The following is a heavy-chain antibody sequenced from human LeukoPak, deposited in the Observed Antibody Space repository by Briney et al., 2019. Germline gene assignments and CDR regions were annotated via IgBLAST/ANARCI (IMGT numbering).Heavy chain of an antibody. D-gene: IGHD3-10*01. CDR3: ASTMVRGVPDY. J-gene: IGHJ4*02. Sequence: GGSLRLSCAASGFTVSTNYMSWVRQAPGKGLEWVSVIYSGGSTYYADSVKGRLTISTDNSKNTMYLQMNSLRAEDTAVYYCASTMVRGVPDYWGQGTLVTVSS. V-gene: IGHV3-53*01. CDR2: IYSGGST. CDR1: GFTVSTNY.